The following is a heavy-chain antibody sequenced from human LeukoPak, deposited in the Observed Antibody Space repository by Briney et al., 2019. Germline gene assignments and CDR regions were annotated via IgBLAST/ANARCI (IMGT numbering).Heavy chain of an antibody. CDR3: ARSQVYYMDV. CDR1: GGSISSSSYY. J-gene: IGHJ6*03. V-gene: IGHV4-39*01. CDR2: IYYSGST. Sequence: SETLSLTCTVSGGSISSSSYYRGWIRQPPGKGLEWIGSIYYSGSTYYNPSLKSRVTISVDTSKNQFSLKLSSVTAADTAVYYCARSQVYYMDVWGKGTTVTVSS.